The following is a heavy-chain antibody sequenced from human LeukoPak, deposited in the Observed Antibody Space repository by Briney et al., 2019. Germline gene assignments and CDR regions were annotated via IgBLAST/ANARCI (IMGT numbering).Heavy chain of an antibody. J-gene: IGHJ4*02. CDR1: GFTFSSYS. D-gene: IGHD2-15*01. V-gene: IGHV3-21*01. CDR2: ISSSSSYI. CDR3: ARDLGGYRSGGSCYFSAHWDY. Sequence: PGGSLRLSCAASGFTFSSYSMNWVRQAPGKGLEWVSSISSSSSYIYYADSVKGRFTISRDNAKNSLYLQMNSLRAEDTAVYYCARDLGGYRSGGSCYFSAHWDYWGQGTLVTVSS.